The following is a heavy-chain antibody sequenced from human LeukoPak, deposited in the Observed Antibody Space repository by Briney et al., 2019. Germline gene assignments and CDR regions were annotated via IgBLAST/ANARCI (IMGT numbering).Heavy chain of an antibody. J-gene: IGHJ1*01. V-gene: IGHV4-39*01. CDR3: VKFGGASTATLGYFQH. CDR1: GGFISSSDYY. Sequence: SETLSLTCTVSGGFISSSDYYWGWIRQPPGKGLEWIGSINYSGTTYYSPSLQSRVTISVDTSNNQFFLKLSSVTAADTAVYYCVKFGGASTATLGYFQHWGQGTLVTVSS. D-gene: IGHD3-16*01. CDR2: INYSGTT.